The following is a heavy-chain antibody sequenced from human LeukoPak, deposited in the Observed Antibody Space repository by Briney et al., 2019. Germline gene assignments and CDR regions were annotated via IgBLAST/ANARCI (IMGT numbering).Heavy chain of an antibody. D-gene: IGHD2-15*01. CDR2: ISGSGGST. V-gene: IGHV3-23*01. Sequence: GGSLRLSCAASGFTFSSYAMSWVRQAPGKGLEWVSAISGSGGSTYYADSVKGRFTISRDNSKNTLYLQMNSLRAEDTAVYYCAKQLGYCSDGSCYFPYRGQGTLVTVSS. J-gene: IGHJ4*02. CDR3: AKQLGYCSDGSCYFPY. CDR1: GFTFSSYA.